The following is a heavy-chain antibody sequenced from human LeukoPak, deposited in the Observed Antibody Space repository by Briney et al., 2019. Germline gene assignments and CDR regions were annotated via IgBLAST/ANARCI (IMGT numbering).Heavy chain of an antibody. CDR1: GASVTSDAYH. D-gene: IGHD2-15*01. J-gene: IGHJ4*02. Sequence: KSSESLSLTCTVSGASVTSDAYHWSWIRQSPGKGLEWIGHSENNKNNPSLNSRVTISVDSSKNQFSLRLSSVTAADTAVHFCATYHGGRGGSGHWGQGILVTVSS. CDR3: ATYHGGRGGSGH. CDR2: SENN. V-gene: IGHV4-30-4*01.